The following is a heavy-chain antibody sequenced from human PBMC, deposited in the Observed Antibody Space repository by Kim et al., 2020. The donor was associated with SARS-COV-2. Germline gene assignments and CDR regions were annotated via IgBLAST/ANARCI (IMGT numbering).Heavy chain of an antibody. J-gene: IGHJ5*02. CDR3: ARASGWYLINWFEP. V-gene: IGHV4-39*07. CDR2: IYYSGRT. CDR1: GGSISSSSYY. D-gene: IGHD6-19*01. Sequence: SETLSLTFTVSGGSISSSSYYWGWIRQPPGKGLEWIGSIYYSGRTYYNPSLKSRVTISVDTSKNQFSLKLSSVTSADTAVYYCARASGWYLINWFEPWGQGTLVPVSS.